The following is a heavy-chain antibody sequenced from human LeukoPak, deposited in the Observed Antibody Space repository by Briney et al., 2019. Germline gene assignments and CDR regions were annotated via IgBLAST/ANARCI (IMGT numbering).Heavy chain of an antibody. V-gene: IGHV3-30*02. CDR1: GFTFSSYG. J-gene: IGHJ4*02. CDR3: AKIEYSSSSRDY. D-gene: IGHD6-6*01. CDR2: IRYDGSNK. Sequence: QAGGSLRLSCAASGFTFSSYGMHWVRQAPGKGLEWVAFIRYDGSNKYYADSVKGRFTIFRDNSKNTLYLQMNSLRAEDTAVYYCAKIEYSSSSRDYWGQGTLVTVSS.